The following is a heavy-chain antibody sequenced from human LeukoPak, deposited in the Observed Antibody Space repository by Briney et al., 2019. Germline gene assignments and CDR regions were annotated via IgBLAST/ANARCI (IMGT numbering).Heavy chain of an antibody. J-gene: IGHJ4*02. CDR3: ARHKMGKGDSFDY. CDR2: IYYSGST. CDR1: GGSISSSSYY. V-gene: IGHV4-39*01. D-gene: IGHD3-16*01. Sequence: SETLSLTCTVSGGSISSSSYYWGWIRQPPGKGLEWIGSIYYSGSTYYNPSLKSRVTISVATSKNQFSLKLSSVTAADTAVYYCARHKMGKGDSFDYWGQGTLVTVSS.